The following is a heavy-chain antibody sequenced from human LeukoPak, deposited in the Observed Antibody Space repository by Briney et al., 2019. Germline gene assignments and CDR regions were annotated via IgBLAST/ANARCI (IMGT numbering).Heavy chain of an antibody. Sequence: GRSLRLSCAASGFTFSSYGMHWVRQAPGKGLEWVAFISYDGSKKYYGDSVKGRFTISRDNSKDTLSLQMDSLRAEDTALYFCARDRGGGLDVWGQGTTVTVSS. CDR1: GFTFSSYG. D-gene: IGHD2-15*01. CDR2: ISYDGSKK. J-gene: IGHJ6*02. V-gene: IGHV3-30*03. CDR3: ARDRGGGLDV.